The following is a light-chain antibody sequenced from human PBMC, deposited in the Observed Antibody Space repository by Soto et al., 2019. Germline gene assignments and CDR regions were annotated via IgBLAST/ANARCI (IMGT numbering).Light chain of an antibody. J-gene: IGKJ1*01. Sequence: EIVLTQSPVTLSLSTGERATLSCMASQSVSNNYLAWYQQKPGQAPRLLIYGASNRATGIPDRFSGSGSGTDFTLTISRLEPEDFAVYYCQQYGSSGTFGQGTKVDIK. CDR3: QQYGSSGT. CDR2: GAS. CDR1: QSVSNNY. V-gene: IGKV3-20*01.